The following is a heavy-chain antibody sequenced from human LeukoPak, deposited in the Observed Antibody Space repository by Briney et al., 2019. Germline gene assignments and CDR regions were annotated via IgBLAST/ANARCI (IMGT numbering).Heavy chain of an antibody. CDR1: GYXFTSYW. D-gene: IGHD5-12*01. CDR2: VHPGDSDT. Sequence: GESLKISCNGSGYXFTSYWICWVRQIPGKGLEWMGIVHPGDSDTRYSPSFQGQITISVDKSISTAYLQWSSLKASDTAMYYCARSPWNYYDYWGQGTLVTVSS. CDR3: ARSPWNYYDY. V-gene: IGHV5-51*01. J-gene: IGHJ4*02.